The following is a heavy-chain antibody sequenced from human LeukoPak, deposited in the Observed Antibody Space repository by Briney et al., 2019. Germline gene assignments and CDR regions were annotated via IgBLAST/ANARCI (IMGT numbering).Heavy chain of an antibody. CDR2: ISYDGGAK. CDR3: AKGPHRDY. J-gene: IGHJ4*02. V-gene: IGHV3-30*18. Sequence: GGSLRLSCAGAGFSFSSYGMHWVRQAPGKGLEWVAVISYDGGAKFYADSVKGRFTISRDNSKNTLYLQMDSLRAEDTAVYYCAKGPHRDYWGQGTLLTVSS. CDR1: GFSFSSYG.